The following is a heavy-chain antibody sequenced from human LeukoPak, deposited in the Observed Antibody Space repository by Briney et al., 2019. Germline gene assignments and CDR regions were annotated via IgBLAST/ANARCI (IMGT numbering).Heavy chain of an antibody. CDR3: AKDGSYDFWSGYYSSEYGMDV. J-gene: IGHJ6*02. V-gene: IGHV3-43*01. CDR1: GFTFDDYT. CDR2: ISWDGGST. D-gene: IGHD3-3*01. Sequence: GGSLRLSCAASGFTFDDYTMHWVRQAPGKGLEWVSLISWDGGSTYYADSVKGRFTISRDNSKNSLYLQMNSLRTEDTALYYCAKDGSYDFWSGYYSSEYGMDVWGQGTTVTVSS.